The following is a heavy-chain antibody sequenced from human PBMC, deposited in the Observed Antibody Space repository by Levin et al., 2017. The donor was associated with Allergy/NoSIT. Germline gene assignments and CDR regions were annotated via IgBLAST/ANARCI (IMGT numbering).Heavy chain of an antibody. CDR1: ADSISNNAYY. Sequence: SETLSLTCIVSADSISNNAYYWGWIRQPPGEGLEWLASISYIGRTYYNPSLRSRVTISVDTFKNQFSLKVTSMTASDTAVYYCARRASGKDWFDPWGQGTLVTVSS. J-gene: IGHJ5*02. CDR3: ARRASGKDWFDP. D-gene: IGHD1-14*01. V-gene: IGHV4-39*01. CDR2: ISYIGRT.